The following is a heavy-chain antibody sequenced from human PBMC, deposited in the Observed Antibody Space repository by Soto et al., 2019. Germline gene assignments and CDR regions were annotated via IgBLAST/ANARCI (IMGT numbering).Heavy chain of an antibody. D-gene: IGHD3-10*01. CDR2: IIPFSGPA. CDR3: VWFEYDNSHNWFDL. V-gene: IGHV1-69*01. CDR1: GGTFSNSA. J-gene: IGHJ5*02. Sequence: QVQLAQSGAEVKKPGSSVKVSCKASGGTFSNSAISWVRQAPGQGLEWMGGIIPFSGPANYAQQFQGSVTVTADEATTTAYMEMGSLRSEVTAVYYCVWFEYDNSHNWFDLWGQGTLVTVSS.